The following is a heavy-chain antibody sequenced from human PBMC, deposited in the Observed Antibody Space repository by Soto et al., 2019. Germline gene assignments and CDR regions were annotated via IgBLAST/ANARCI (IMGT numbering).Heavy chain of an antibody. CDR3: ARVSNFSDGMDV. V-gene: IGHV4-34*01. CDR1: GGSFSGYY. D-gene: IGHD2-2*01. Sequence: SETLSLTCAVYGGSFSGYYWSWIRQPPGKGLEWIGEINHSGSTNYNPSLKSRVTISVDTSKNQFSLKLSSVTAADTAVYYCARVSNFSDGMDVWGQGTTVTVSS. CDR2: INHSGST. J-gene: IGHJ6*02.